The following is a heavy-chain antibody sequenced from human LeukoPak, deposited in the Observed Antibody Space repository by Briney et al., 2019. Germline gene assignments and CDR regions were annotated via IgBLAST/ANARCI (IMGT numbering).Heavy chain of an antibody. D-gene: IGHD1-14*01. J-gene: IGHJ4*02. V-gene: IGHV3-7*01. CDR2: IKEDGSEK. CDR3: TRQGHHNFEY. CDR1: GFTFSNAW. Sequence: PGGSLRLSCAASGFTFSNAWMSWVRQAPGKGLEWVANIKEDGSEKFYVDSVKGRFTISRDNAKNSLHLQLNSLRAEDTAVYYCTRQGHHNFEYWGQGTLVTVSS.